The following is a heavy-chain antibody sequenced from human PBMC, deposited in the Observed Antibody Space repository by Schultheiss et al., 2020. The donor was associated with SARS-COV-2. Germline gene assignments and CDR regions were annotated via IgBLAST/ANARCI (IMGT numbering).Heavy chain of an antibody. V-gene: IGHV3-33*08. J-gene: IGHJ6*03. Sequence: GGSLRLSCAASGFTFSSYAMSWVRQAPGKGLEWVAVIWYDGSNKYYADSVKGRFTISRDNSKNTLYLQMNSLRAEDTAVYYCARDRGSGWPYYYYYMDVWGKGTTVTVSS. CDR3: ARDRGSGWPYYYYYMDV. CDR1: GFTFSSYA. CDR2: IWYDGSNK. D-gene: IGHD6-19*01.